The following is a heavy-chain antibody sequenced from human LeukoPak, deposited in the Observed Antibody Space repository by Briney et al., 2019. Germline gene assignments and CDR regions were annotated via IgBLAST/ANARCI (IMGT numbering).Heavy chain of an antibody. CDR3: ARDRGYCSGGSCYGFYFEY. CDR2: ISSSSGYI. CDR1: GFTFSSYS. V-gene: IGHV3-21*01. J-gene: IGHJ4*02. D-gene: IGHD2-15*01. Sequence: GGSLRLSCSASGFTFSSYSINWVRQAPGKGLEWVSSISSSSGYIYYADSVKGRFTISRDNARNSLYLQMNSLRVEDTAVYYCARDRGYCSGGSCYGFYFEYWGQGTLVTVSS.